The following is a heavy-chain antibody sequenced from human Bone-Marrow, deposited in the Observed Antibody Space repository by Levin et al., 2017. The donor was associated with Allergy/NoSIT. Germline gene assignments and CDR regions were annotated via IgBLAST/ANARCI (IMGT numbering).Heavy chain of an antibody. CDR1: GYTFTSYD. Sequence: AASVKVSCKASGYTFTSYDINWVRQATGQGLEWMGWMNPNSGNTGYAQKFQGRVTMTRNTSISTAYMELSSLRSEDTAVYYCARGHPHCSSTSCYDDYWGQGTLVTVSS. V-gene: IGHV1-8*01. CDR3: ARGHPHCSSTSCYDDY. J-gene: IGHJ4*02. CDR2: MNPNSGNT. D-gene: IGHD2-2*01.